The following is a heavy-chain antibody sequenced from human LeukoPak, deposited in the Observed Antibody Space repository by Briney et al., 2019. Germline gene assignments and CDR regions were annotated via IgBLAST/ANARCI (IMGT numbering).Heavy chain of an antibody. CDR3: AGGTYYSDY. Sequence: GGSLRLSCAASGFTFSSYGMHWVRQAPGKGLEWVAFIPDDGNNVYYSDSVRGRFTVSRDSSGNTLYLQMNSLRVEDSALYYCAGGTYYSDYWGQGTLVTVSS. V-gene: IGHV3-30*03. D-gene: IGHD1-7*01. CDR2: IPDDGNNV. J-gene: IGHJ4*02. CDR1: GFTFSSYG.